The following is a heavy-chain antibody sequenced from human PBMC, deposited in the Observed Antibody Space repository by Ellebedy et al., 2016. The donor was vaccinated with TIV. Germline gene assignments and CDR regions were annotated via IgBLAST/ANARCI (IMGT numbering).Heavy chain of an antibody. D-gene: IGHD2-15*01. CDR1: GFTFSSYS. CDR2: ISSSSSYI. Sequence: GESLKISCAASGFTFSSYSMNWVRQAPGKGLEWVSSISSSSSYIYYADSVKGRFTISRDNAKNSLYLQMNSLRAEDTAVYYCASCPGGGSCYSGGLDYWGQGTLVTVSS. CDR3: ASCPGGGSCYSGGLDY. V-gene: IGHV3-21*01. J-gene: IGHJ4*02.